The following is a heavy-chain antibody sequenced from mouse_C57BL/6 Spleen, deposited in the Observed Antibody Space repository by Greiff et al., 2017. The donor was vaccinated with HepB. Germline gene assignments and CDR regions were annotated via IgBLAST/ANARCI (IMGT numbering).Heavy chain of an antibody. D-gene: IGHD2-4*01. Sequence: EVMLVESGGGLVQPGGSLKLSCAASGFTFSDYYMYWVRQTPEKRLEWVAYISNGGGSTYYPDTVKGRFTISRDNAKNTLYLQMSRLKSEDTAMYYCARTGYDYDGFDYWGQGTTLTVSS. J-gene: IGHJ2*01. CDR2: ISNGGGST. V-gene: IGHV5-12*01. CDR3: ARTGYDYDGFDY. CDR1: GFTFSDYY.